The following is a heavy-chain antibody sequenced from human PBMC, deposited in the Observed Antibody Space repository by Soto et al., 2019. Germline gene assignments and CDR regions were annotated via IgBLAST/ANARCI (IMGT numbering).Heavy chain of an antibody. CDR3: ARTGGPYSSSYYWFDP. Sequence: QVQLVQSGAEVKKPGSSVKVSCKASGGTFSSYAISWVRQAPGQGLEWMGGIIPMFTTVNYAQKFQGRVTITADESTSTAYMELSSLRSEDTAVYYCARTGGPYSSSYYWFDPRGQGTLVTVSS. CDR2: IIPMFTTV. D-gene: IGHD6-13*01. V-gene: IGHV1-69*01. CDR1: GGTFSSYA. J-gene: IGHJ5*02.